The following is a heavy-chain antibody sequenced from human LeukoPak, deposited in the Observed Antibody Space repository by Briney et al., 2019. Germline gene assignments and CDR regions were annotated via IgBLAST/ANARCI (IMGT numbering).Heavy chain of an antibody. J-gene: IGHJ6*02. Sequence: ASVKVSCKASGYTFTSDYMHWVRQAPGQGLEWMGIINPSGGSTSYAQKFQGRVTMTRDTSTSTVYMELSSLRSEDTAVYYCAIVAPYYYYGMDVWGQGTTVTVSS. D-gene: IGHD2-21*01. V-gene: IGHV1-46*01. CDR2: INPSGGST. CDR3: AIVAPYYYYGMDV. CDR1: GYTFTSDY.